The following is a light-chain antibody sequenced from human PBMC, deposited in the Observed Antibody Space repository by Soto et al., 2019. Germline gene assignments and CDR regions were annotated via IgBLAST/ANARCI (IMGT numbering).Light chain of an antibody. Sequence: EIVLTQSPATLSLSPGERATLSCRASQSVGTSLEWFQQKPGQAPSLLIFDTFNRATGIPARFSGSGSGTDFTLTISNLEPDDFAVYDCQQRSQWPLTFGGGTKVEIK. CDR2: DTF. CDR3: QQRSQWPLT. CDR1: QSVGTS. V-gene: IGKV3-11*01. J-gene: IGKJ4*02.